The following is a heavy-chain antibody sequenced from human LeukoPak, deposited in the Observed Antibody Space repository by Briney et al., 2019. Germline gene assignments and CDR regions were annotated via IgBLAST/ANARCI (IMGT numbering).Heavy chain of an antibody. CDR2: ISSSSSTI. D-gene: IGHD5-24*01. J-gene: IGHJ4*02. CDR1: GFTFSNYS. CDR3: AVSRDGVDY. V-gene: IGHV3-48*01. Sequence: PGGSLRLSCAASGFTFSNYSMNWVRQAPGKGLEWVSYISSSSSTIYYADSVKGRFTISRDNAKNSLYLQMNSLRAEDTAVYYCAVSRDGVDYWGQGTLVTVSS.